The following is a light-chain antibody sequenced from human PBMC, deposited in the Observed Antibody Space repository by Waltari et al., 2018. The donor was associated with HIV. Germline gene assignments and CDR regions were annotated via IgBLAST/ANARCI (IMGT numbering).Light chain of an antibody. Sequence: QSALTQPPSVSGSPGQSVTISCTGTTSDVGYYNYLSWYQQYPGKAPKLIIFDVNQRPSGVPERFSGSKSGNTASLTISGLQTADEADYFCCAYAAGHVSYVFGNGTAVAVL. CDR3: CAYAAGHVSYV. CDR1: TSDVGYYNY. J-gene: IGLJ1*01. V-gene: IGLV2-11*01. CDR2: DVN.